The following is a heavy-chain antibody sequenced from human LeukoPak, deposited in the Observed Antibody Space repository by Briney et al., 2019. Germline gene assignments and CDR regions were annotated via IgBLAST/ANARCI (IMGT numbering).Heavy chain of an antibody. Sequence: SETLSLTCAVYGGSFSGYYWSWIRQPPGNGLDWIGEINHSASTNYNPSLTSRVIISVDTSKNQFSLELSSVTAADTAVYYCARLYGSVSYYRHWGQGILVTVSS. J-gene: IGHJ4*02. CDR2: INHSAST. D-gene: IGHD3-10*01. CDR1: GGSFSGYY. V-gene: IGHV4-34*01. CDR3: ARLYGSVSYYRH.